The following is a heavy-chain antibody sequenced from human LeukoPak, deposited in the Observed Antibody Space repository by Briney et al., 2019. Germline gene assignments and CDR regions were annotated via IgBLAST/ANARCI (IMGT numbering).Heavy chain of an antibody. CDR2: VSGSGGST. J-gene: IGHJ5*02. V-gene: IGHV3-23*01. CDR1: GFTFNSYA. Sequence: LTLSCPASGFTFNSYAMILVRQAPGTGLEWPAAVSGSGGSTYYADSAKGRFTISRDNSKNTLYLQMNSRRAEDTAVYYCAKGSAGIAVAGTGWFHPWGQGTLVTVSA. CDR3: AKGSAGIAVAGTGWFHP. D-gene: IGHD6-19*01.